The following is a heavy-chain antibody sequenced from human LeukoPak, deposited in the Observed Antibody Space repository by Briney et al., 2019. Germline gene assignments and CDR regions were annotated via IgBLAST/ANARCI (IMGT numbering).Heavy chain of an antibody. CDR1: GFTFSSYG. D-gene: IGHD2-15*01. CDR2: ISYDGSNK. Sequence: GGSLRLSCAASGFTFSSYGVHWVRQAPGKGLEWVAVISYDGSNKYYADSVKGRFTISRDNSKNTLYLQMNSLRAEDTAVYYCAKDRGYCSGGSCYRITYYYYGMDVWGQGTTVTVSS. V-gene: IGHV3-30*18. CDR3: AKDRGYCSGGSCYRITYYYYGMDV. J-gene: IGHJ6*02.